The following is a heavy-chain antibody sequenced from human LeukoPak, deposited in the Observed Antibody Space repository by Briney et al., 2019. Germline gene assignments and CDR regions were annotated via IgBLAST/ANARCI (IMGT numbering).Heavy chain of an antibody. V-gene: IGHV3-74*01. J-gene: IGHJ4*02. CDR3: ARPPYITVADPFDS. Sequence: GGSLRLSCAASGFTFSAYWMHWVRHTPGKELVWVSAINSDGSTTNYADSVKGRFTISRDNAKNTVYLQMDSPRAEDTSVYCCARPPYITVADPFDSWGQGTLVTVSS. CDR2: INSDGSTT. CDR1: GFTFSAYW. D-gene: IGHD6-19*01.